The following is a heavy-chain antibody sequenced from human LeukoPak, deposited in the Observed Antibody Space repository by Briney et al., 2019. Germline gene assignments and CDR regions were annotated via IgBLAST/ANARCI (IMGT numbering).Heavy chain of an antibody. D-gene: IGHD5-18*01. Sequence: GGSLRLSCAASGFTFSSYAMSWVRQAPGKGLECVSAISGSGGSTYYADSVKGRFTISRDNSKNTLYLQMNSLRAEDTAVYYCAKDGEWIQLSRPKSYYYCMDVWGQGTTVTVCS. CDR1: GFTFSSYA. J-gene: IGHJ6*02. CDR3: AKDGEWIQLSRPKSYYYCMDV. CDR2: ISGSGGST. V-gene: IGHV3-23*01.